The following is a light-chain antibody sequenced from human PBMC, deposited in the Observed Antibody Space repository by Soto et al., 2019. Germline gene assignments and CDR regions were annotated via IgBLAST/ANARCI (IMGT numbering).Light chain of an antibody. V-gene: IGKV3-15*01. Sequence: IVMTQSPATLSVSPGDGATLSCRASQSISSNLAWYQQKPGQAPRLLIFGASTRATGIPARFSGSGSGTEFTLTISSLQSEDFAVYYCQQYRDWPPLTFGGGTKVEIK. CDR3: QQYRDWPPLT. J-gene: IGKJ4*01. CDR2: GAS. CDR1: QSISSN.